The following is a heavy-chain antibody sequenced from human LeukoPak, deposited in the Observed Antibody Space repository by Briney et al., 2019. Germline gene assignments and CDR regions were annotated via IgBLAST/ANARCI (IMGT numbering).Heavy chain of an antibody. CDR1: GGSISSGDYY. D-gene: IGHD2-2*01. J-gene: IGHJ5*02. CDR2: IYYSGST. Sequence: SETLSLTCTVSGGSISSGDYYWSWIRQPPGKGLEWIGYIYYSGSTNYNPSLKSRVTISVDTSKNQFSLKLSSVTAADTAVYYCARAVVVPAAMPWFDPWGQGTLVTVSS. V-gene: IGHV4-61*08. CDR3: ARAVVVPAAMPWFDP.